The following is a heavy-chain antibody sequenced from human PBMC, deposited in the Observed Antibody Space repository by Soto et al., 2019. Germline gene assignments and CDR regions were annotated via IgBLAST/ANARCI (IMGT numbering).Heavy chain of an antibody. CDR1: GFTFSSYG. CDR3: VLNTKWH. D-gene: IGHD5-12*01. Sequence: QVQLVESGGGVVQPGRSLRLSCAASGFTFSSYGMHWVRQAPGKGMECVAVISYDGSNKYYADSVKGRFTISRDNSKNTLYLQMNSLRAEDTAVYYCVLNTKWHWSQGTLVTVSS. J-gene: IGHJ4*02. V-gene: IGHV3-30*03. CDR2: ISYDGSNK.